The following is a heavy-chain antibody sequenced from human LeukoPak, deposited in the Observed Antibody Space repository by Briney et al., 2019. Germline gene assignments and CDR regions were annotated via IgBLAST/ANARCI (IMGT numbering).Heavy chain of an antibody. CDR3: ARTPPSASSGYYMDV. CDR1: GGSKISDY. CDR2: MYTSRST. V-gene: IGHV4-4*07. D-gene: IGHD3-22*01. J-gene: IGHJ6*02. Sequence: SETHSLTCFCTGGSKISDYWSWLRQPAGKGLEWIGRMYTSRSTNYNPALKSRVTMSVDTSKNQFSLKLSSVTAADTAVYYCARTPPSASSGYYMDVWGQGTTVTVSS.